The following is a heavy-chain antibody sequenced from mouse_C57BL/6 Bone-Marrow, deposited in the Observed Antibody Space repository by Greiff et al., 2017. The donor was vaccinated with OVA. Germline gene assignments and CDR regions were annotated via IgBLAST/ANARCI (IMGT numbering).Heavy chain of an antibody. J-gene: IGHJ2*01. Sequence: VQLQQSGPELVKPGDSVKISCKASGYSFTGYFMNWVMQSHGKSLEWIGRINPYNGDTFYNQKFKGKATLTVDKSSSTAHMELRSLTSEDAAVYYYARSNGSSLLDYWGQGTTLTVSS. V-gene: IGHV1-20*01. CDR3: ARSNGSSLLDY. D-gene: IGHD1-1*01. CDR1: GYSFTGYF. CDR2: INPYNGDT.